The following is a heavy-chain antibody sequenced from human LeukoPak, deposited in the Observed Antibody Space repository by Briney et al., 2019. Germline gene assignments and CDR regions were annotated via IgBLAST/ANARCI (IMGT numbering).Heavy chain of an antibody. CDR1: AYTFTSYG. V-gene: IGHV1-18*01. D-gene: IGHD6-19*01. CDR3: ARGSLYSSGWYCDY. Sequence: ASVKDSCKASAYTFTSYGISWVRQAPGQGLEWMGWISAYNGNTNYAQKLQGRVTMTTDTSTSTAYMELRSLRSDDTAVYYCARGSLYSSGWYCDYWGQGTLVTVSS. CDR2: ISAYNGNT. J-gene: IGHJ4*02.